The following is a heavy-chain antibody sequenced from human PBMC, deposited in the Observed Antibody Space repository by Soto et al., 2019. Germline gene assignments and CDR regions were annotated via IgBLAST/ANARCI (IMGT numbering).Heavy chain of an antibody. Sequence: EVQLVESGGGLVKPGGSLRLSCAASGFTFSSYSMNWVRQAPGKGLEWVSSISSSSSYIYYADSVKGRFTISRDNAKNSLSLQMNSLRAEDTAVYYCASPPRYYDSSGYSDYWGQGTLVTVSS. V-gene: IGHV3-21*01. D-gene: IGHD3-22*01. CDR2: ISSSSSYI. CDR3: ASPPRYYDSSGYSDY. J-gene: IGHJ4*02. CDR1: GFTFSSYS.